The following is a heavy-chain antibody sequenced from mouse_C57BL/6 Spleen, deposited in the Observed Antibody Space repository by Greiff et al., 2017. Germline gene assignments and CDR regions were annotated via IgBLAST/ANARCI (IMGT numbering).Heavy chain of an antibody. V-gene: IGHV6-3*01. Sequence: EVKLMESGGGLVQPGGSMKLSCVASGFTFSNYWMNWVRQSPEKGLEWVAQIRLKSDNYATHYAESVKGRFTISRDDSKSSVYLQMNNLRAEDTGIYYCTDSKRYFDVWGTGTTVTVSS. CDR2: IRLKSDNYAT. J-gene: IGHJ1*03. D-gene: IGHD2-5*01. CDR1: GFTFSNYW. CDR3: TDSKRYFDV.